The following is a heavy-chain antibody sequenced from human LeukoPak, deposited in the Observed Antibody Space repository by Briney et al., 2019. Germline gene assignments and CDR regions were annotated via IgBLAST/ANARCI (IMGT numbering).Heavy chain of an antibody. CDR1: GGAISSYD. D-gene: IGHD5-12*01. J-gene: IGHJ4*02. Sequence: SETLSRTCTGSGGAISSYDGSWIRQPPGKGLEWIGYIYYSGSTNYNPSLKSRVTISVDTSKNQFSLKLSSVTAADTAVYYCARDLSGSIYFDYWGQGTLVTVSS. CDR2: IYYSGST. CDR3: ARDLSGSIYFDY. V-gene: IGHV4-59*01.